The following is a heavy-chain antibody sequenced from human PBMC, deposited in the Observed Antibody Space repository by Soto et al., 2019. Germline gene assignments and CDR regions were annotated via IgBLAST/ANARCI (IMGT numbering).Heavy chain of an antibody. D-gene: IGHD3-3*01. J-gene: IGHJ5*02. CDR2: ISYDGSNK. Sequence: PGGSLRLSCAASGFTFSSYAMHWVRQAPGKGLEWVAVISYDGSNKYYADSVKGRFTISRDNSKNTLYLQMNSLRAEDTAVYYCARDSFFGVVWFWFDPWGQGTLVTVSS. V-gene: IGHV3-30-3*01. CDR3: ARDSFFGVVWFWFDP. CDR1: GFTFSSYA.